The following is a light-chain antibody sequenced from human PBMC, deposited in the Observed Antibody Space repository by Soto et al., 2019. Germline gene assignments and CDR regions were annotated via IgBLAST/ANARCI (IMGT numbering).Light chain of an antibody. CDR3: QQSPGT. CDR1: QSVNSRY. CDR2: GAF. J-gene: IGKJ1*01. V-gene: IGKV3-20*01. Sequence: MVLTQSPGNLSLSPGERATLSCRASQSVNSRYLAWYQQKPGQAPRLVIYGAFTRATGIPDRFIGSGSGTDFSLTISSLEPEDFAVYYCQQSPGTFGQGTKVEIK.